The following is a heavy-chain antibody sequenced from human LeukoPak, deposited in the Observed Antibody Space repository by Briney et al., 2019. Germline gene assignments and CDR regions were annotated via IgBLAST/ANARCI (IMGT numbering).Heavy chain of an antibody. CDR3: ARAGNYYDSSGYYFDY. CDR1: GFTFRNFA. J-gene: IGHJ4*02. Sequence: PGKSLRLSCAASGFTFRNFAMHWGRQAPGKGLEWVAVISYDGSRKDYADSARGRFTISRDNSKNALYLEMNSLRAEDTAVYYCARAGNYYDSSGYYFDYWGQGTLVTVSS. D-gene: IGHD3-22*01. CDR2: ISYDGSRK. V-gene: IGHV3-30*04.